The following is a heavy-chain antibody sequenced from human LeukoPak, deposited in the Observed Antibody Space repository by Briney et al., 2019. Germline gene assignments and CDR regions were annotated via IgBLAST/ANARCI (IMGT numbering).Heavy chain of an antibody. D-gene: IGHD1-14*01. CDR2: ISYSGTT. Sequence: SETLSLTCTASGGSISSRSYYWGWIRQPPGKGLEWIGSISYSGTTYYKPSLKSRVTIYVDTSKNQFSLRLRSVIAADTAVYYCARLGKVEPPVIGNWGQGALVTVSP. J-gene: IGHJ4*02. CDR1: GGSISSRSYY. V-gene: IGHV4-39*01. CDR3: ARLGKVEPPVIGN.